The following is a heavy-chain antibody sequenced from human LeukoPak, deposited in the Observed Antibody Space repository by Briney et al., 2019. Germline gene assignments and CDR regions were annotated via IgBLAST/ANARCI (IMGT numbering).Heavy chain of an antibody. V-gene: IGHV1-69*02. CDR3: AGGGSSGYPQDY. Sequence: SEKVSCKASGGTFSSYTISWVRQAPGQGLEGVGWIIPILGIANYAQKFQGRVTITADKATSTAYMELSSLRSEDTAAYYCAGGGSSGYPQDYWGQGTLVTVSS. CDR1: GGTFSSYT. J-gene: IGHJ4*02. D-gene: IGHD3-22*01. CDR2: IIPILGIA.